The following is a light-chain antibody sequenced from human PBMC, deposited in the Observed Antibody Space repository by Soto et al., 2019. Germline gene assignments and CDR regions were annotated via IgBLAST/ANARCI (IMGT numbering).Light chain of an antibody. Sequence: QSALTQPASVSGSPGQSITIPCTGSSSDVGGYNYVSWHQQHPGKAPKLMISDVSHRPSGVSSRFSGSKSGNTAFPIISGRRGDEEGDYDGSGFTRSSPTYGFGAGTKVTVL. V-gene: IGLV2-14*01. J-gene: IGLJ1*01. CDR3: SGFTRSSPTYG. CDR1: SSDVGGYNY. CDR2: DVS.